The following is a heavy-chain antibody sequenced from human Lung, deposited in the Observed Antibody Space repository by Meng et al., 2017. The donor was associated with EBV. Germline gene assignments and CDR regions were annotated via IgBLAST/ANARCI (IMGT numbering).Heavy chain of an antibody. Sequence: LKGSGPGLVKPSQTLSLTCTVSGGYISSCGYYWSWIRQHPGKGLEWIGYIYYSGSTYYNPSLKSRVTISVDTSKNQFSLKLSSVTAADTAVYYCAATVNDGYFDYWGQGTLVTVSS. J-gene: IGHJ4*02. V-gene: IGHV4-31*03. CDR1: GGYISSCGYY. D-gene: IGHD4-11*01. CDR2: IYYSGST. CDR3: AATVNDGYFDY.